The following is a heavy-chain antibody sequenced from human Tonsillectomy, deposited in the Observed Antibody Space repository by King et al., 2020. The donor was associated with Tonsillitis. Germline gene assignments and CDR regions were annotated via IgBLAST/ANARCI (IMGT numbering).Heavy chain of an antibody. CDR3: SNPMAAVGWGMGY. V-gene: IGHV3-23*04. CDR1: GFTFSSYA. Sequence: VQLVESGGGLVQPGGSLRVSCAASGFTFSSYAMSWVRQAPGKGLEWVSTVSGSGGSTFYADSVKGRFTISRDNSKNTVYLQMNSLRAEDTATYYCSNPMAAVGWGMGYWGQGTLVTGSS. J-gene: IGHJ4*03. D-gene: IGHD3-10*01. CDR2: VSGSGGST.